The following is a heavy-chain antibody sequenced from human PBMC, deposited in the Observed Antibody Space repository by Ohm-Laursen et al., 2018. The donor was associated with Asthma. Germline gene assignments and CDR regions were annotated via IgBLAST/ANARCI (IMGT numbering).Heavy chain of an antibody. J-gene: IGHJ5*02. CDR2: IYYSGST. CDR3: ARVGYDYVWGSYRPIWFDP. Sequence: TLSLTCTVSGGSIISSYYYWGWIRQHPGKGLEWIGYIYYSGSTYYNPSLKSRVTISVDTSKNQFSLKLSSVTAADTAVYYCARVGYDYVWGSYRPIWFDPWGQGTLVTVSS. V-gene: IGHV4-31*03. D-gene: IGHD3-16*02. CDR1: GGSIISSYYY.